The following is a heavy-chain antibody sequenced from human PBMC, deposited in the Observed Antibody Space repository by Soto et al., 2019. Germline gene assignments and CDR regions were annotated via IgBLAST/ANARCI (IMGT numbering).Heavy chain of an antibody. J-gene: IGHJ6*03. D-gene: IGHD5-12*01. CDR3: AKGSGYDYTYYYYYYMDV. Sequence: PGGSLRLSCAASGVTFSSYAMSWVRQAPGKGLEWVSGISGSGGSTYYADSVKGRFTISRDNSKNTLYVQMNSLRAEDTALYYCAKGSGYDYTYYYYYYMDVWGKGTTVTVSS. V-gene: IGHV3-23*01. CDR2: ISGSGGST. CDR1: GVTFSSYA.